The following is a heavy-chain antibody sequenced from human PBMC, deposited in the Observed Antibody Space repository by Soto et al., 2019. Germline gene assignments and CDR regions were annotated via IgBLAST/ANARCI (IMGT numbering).Heavy chain of an antibody. CDR1: GDSIRNGAFY. CDR2: MYYSGFT. D-gene: IGHD7-27*01. CDR3: ARTTGDRVFDS. J-gene: IGHJ4*02. Sequence: QVQLQDSGPGRVKTSQTLSLTCTISGDSIRNGAFYWSWIRHLQGTGQEWIGYMYYSGFTLYNPSLKSRVTMSVDTSKNQFSLKLTSVTAADTAIYYCARTTGDRVFDSWGQGTLVSVSS. V-gene: IGHV4-31*03.